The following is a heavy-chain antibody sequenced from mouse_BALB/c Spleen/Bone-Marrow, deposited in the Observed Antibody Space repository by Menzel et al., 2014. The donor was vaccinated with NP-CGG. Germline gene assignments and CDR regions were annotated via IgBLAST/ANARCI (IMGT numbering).Heavy chain of an antibody. V-gene: IGHV14-3*02. D-gene: IGHD1-2*01. CDR3: ASATTATFYAMDY. CDR2: IDPANGNT. Sequence: EVQLQQSGAELVKPGASVKLSCTVSGFNIRDTYMHWVKQRPEQGLEWNGRIDPANGNTKYDPKFQGKATITADTSSNTAYLQLSSLTSEDTAAYYCASATTATFYAMDYWGQGTSVSVSS. CDR1: GFNIRDTY. J-gene: IGHJ4*01.